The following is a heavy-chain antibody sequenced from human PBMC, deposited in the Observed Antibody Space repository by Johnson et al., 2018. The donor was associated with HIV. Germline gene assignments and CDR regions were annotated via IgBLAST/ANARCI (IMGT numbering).Heavy chain of an antibody. J-gene: IGHJ3*01. CDR1: GFIFSNAW. CDR2: IKNKADGGTT. D-gene: IGHD1-7*01. Sequence: VQLVESGGGLVKPGGSLRLSCAASGFIFSNAWMSWVRQAPGKGLEWAGHIKNKADGGTTDYAALVKGRFTISRDDSKNTLYLQMNSLRAEDTAVYYCARDTIRELQLPDGFDVWGQGTMVTVSS. V-gene: IGHV3-15*01. CDR3: ARDTIRELQLPDGFDV.